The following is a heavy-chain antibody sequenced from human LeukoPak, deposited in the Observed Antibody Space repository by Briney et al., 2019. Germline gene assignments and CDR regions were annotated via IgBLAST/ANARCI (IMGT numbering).Heavy chain of an antibody. D-gene: IGHD3-22*01. Sequence: ASVKVSCKASGYTFTSYAMHWVRQAPGQRLEWMGWINAGNGNTKYPQEFQGRVTITRDTSASTAYMELSSLRSEDTAVYYCARISYYYDSSGYYYGYWGQGTLVTVSS. J-gene: IGHJ4*02. CDR2: INAGNGNT. CDR3: ARISYYYDSSGYYYGY. CDR1: GYTFTSYA. V-gene: IGHV1-3*01.